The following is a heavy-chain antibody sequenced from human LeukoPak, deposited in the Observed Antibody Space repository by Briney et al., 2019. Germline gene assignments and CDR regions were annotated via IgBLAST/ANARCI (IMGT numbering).Heavy chain of an antibody. V-gene: IGHV3-48*02. Sequence: GGSLRLSCAASGFIFTSYSMNWVRQAPGKGLEWVSYISTGSDTIYYTDSVKGRFIISRDNVKNSLYLQMNSLRDEDTAVYYCARDALHPRWYFDLWGRGTLLTVSS. CDR3: ARDALHPRWYFDL. J-gene: IGHJ2*01. CDR1: GFIFTSYS. CDR2: ISTGSDTI.